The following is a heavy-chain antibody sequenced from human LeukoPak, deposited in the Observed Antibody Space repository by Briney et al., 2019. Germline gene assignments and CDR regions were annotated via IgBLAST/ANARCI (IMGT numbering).Heavy chain of an antibody. Sequence: GGSLRLSCAAPGFTFSSYGMHWVRQAPGKGLEWVAVIWYDGSNKYYADSVKGRFTISRDNSKNTLYLQMNSLRAEYTAVYYCAKEPDYFWGQGTLVTVSS. J-gene: IGHJ4*02. CDR2: IWYDGSNK. CDR3: AKEPDYF. V-gene: IGHV3-33*06. CDR1: GFTFSSYG.